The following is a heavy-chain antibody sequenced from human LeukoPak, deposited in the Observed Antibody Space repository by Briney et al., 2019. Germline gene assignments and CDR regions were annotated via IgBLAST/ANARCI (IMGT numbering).Heavy chain of an antibody. V-gene: IGHV3-49*04. CDR1: RFTLRDYA. CDR2: IQSITYRAAT. D-gene: IGHD2-2*01. CDR3: TASEHRYCSGISWHFEY. Sequence: PGRSLRLSCRASRFTLRDYAMGWVRQPPGKGLGWVSFIQSITYRAATQYATSVKRRFRISRDDSESIAYLQMSSLKSEDTATYYCTASEHRYCSGISWHFEYWGQGTVVTVSS. J-gene: IGHJ4*02.